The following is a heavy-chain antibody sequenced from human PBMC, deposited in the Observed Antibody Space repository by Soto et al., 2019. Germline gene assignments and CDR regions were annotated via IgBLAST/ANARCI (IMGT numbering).Heavy chain of an antibody. V-gene: IGHV1-69*01. CDR2: IIPIFGTA. CDR3: ALPGGVILENAFDI. CDR1: GGTFSSYA. Sequence: QVQLVQSGAEVKKPGSSVKVSCKASGGTFSSYAISWVRQAPGQGLEWMGGIIPIFGTANYAQKFQGRVTITADESPSTAYMELSSLSSEDTAVYYCALPGGVILENAFDIWGQGTMVTVSS. D-gene: IGHD3-16*02. J-gene: IGHJ3*02.